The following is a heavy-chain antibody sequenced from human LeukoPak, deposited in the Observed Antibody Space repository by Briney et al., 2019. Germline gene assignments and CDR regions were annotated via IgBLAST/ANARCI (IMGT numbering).Heavy chain of an antibody. CDR1: GRSISSYY. D-gene: IGHD3-9*01. CDR3: ARARYVNSFYAFDI. Sequence: SQTLSLTCTVAGRSISSYYCRWVRLPPGKWLGWIGYLSKSGNTNYSPSLKSRVAIFGDTSENQFFLKLSSVTDTDTAGYYCARARYVNSFYAFDIWGQGTLVTVSS. J-gene: IGHJ3*02. V-gene: IGHV4-59*01. CDR2: LSKSGNT.